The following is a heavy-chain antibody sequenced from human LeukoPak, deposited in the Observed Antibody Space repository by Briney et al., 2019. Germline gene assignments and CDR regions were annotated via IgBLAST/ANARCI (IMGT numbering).Heavy chain of an antibody. V-gene: IGHV1-8*01. CDR2: MNPNSGNT. J-gene: IGHJ5*02. CDR3: ARDGSGSQGVNWFDP. CDR1: GYTFTSYD. Sequence: ASVKVSCKASGYTFTSYDINWVRQATGQGLEWMGWMNPNSGNTGYSQKFQGRVTITRDTSASTVYMELNSLRSEDTAIYYCARDGSGSQGVNWFDPWGQGTLVTVSS. D-gene: IGHD3-10*01.